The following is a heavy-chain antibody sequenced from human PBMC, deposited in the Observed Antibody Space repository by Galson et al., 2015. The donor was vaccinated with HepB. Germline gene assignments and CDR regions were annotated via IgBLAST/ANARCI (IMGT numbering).Heavy chain of an antibody. CDR2: IDWDDDK. D-gene: IGHD1-26*01. V-gene: IGHV2-70*11. CDR3: ARSLYSGSYPGTYYFDY. CDR1: GFSLSTSGMC. J-gene: IGHJ4*02. Sequence: PALVKPTQTLTLTCTFSGFSLSTSGMCVSWIRQPPGKALEWLARIDWDDDKYYSTSLKTRLTISKDTSKNQVVLTMTNMDPVDTATYYCARSLYSGSYPGTYYFDYWGQGTLVTVSS.